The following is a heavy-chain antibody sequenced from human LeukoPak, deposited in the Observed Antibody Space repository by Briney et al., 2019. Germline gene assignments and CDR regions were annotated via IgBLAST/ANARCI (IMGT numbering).Heavy chain of an antibody. CDR2: IYHSGST. CDR3: AILREVATILGPGYFDY. CDR1: GYSISSGYY. D-gene: IGHD5-12*01. J-gene: IGHJ4*02. Sequence: SETVSHTCAVSGYSISSGYYWGWIRQPPGKGLEWIGSIYHSGSTYYNPSLKSRVTISVDTSMNQFSLKLSSVTSTDTTVYYGAILREVATILGPGYFDYWGQGTLVTVSS. V-gene: IGHV4-38-2*01.